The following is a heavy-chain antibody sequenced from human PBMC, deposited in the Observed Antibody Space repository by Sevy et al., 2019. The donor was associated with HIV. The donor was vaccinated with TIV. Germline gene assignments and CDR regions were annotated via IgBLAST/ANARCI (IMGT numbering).Heavy chain of an antibody. Sequence: SETLSLTCTVSGGSVSRGSYYWSWIRQPPGKGLEWIGYIYYSGRTNYNSSLKSRVTISVDTSKNQFSLKLSSVTAADTAVYYCARDARYDFWSGNNYYYGMDVWGQGTTVTVSS. CDR3: ARDARYDFWSGNNYYYGMDV. V-gene: IGHV4-61*01. CDR1: GGSVSRGSYY. CDR2: IYYSGRT. J-gene: IGHJ6*02. D-gene: IGHD3-3*01.